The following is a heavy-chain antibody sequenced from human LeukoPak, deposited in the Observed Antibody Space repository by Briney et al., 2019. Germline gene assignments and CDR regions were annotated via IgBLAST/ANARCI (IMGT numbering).Heavy chain of an antibody. J-gene: IGHJ4*02. CDR2: INAGNGNT. CDR3: ARDQRTSQSPLFWNY. V-gene: IGHV1-3*01. Sequence: ASVKVSCKASGYTFTSYAMHWVRQAPGQRLEWMGWINAGNGNTKYSQKFQGRVTITRDTSASTAYMELSSLRSEDTAVYYCARDQRTSQSPLFWNYWGQGTLVTVSS. D-gene: IGHD3-3*01. CDR1: GYTFTSYA.